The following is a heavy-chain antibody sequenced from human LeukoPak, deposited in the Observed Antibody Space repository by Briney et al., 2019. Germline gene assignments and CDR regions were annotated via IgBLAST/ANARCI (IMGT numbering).Heavy chain of an antibody. D-gene: IGHD3-22*01. V-gene: IGHV3-23*01. CDR3: AKRGVVIRVILVGFHKEAYYFDS. Sequence: GGSLRLSCAVSGITLSNYAMTWVRQAPGKGLEWVAGISGSGGGTNYADSVKGRFTISRDNYKNTLYLQMNSLGAEDAAVYFCAKRGVVIRVILVGFHKEAYYFDSWGQGALVTVSS. CDR1: GITLSNYA. J-gene: IGHJ4*02. CDR2: ISGSGGGT.